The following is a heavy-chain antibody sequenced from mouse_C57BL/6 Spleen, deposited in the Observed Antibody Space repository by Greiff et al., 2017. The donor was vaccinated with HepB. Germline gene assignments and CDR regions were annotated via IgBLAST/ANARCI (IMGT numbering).Heavy chain of an antibody. Sequence: VQLQQSGPELVKPGASVKISCKASGYSFTDYYMNWVKQSNGKSLEWIGVINPNYGTTSYNQKFKGKATLTVDPSSRTAYLQLNSLTSEDSAVYYCAIRAYYRNSGYAMDYWGQGTSVTVSS. J-gene: IGHJ4*01. CDR2: INPNYGTT. V-gene: IGHV1-39*01. CDR3: AIRAYYRNSGYAMDY. CDR1: GYSFTDYY. D-gene: IGHD2-10*01.